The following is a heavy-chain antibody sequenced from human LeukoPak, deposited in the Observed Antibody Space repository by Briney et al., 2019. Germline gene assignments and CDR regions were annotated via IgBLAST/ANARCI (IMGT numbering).Heavy chain of an antibody. V-gene: IGHV3-66*04. CDR3: GRHLMTVGVDY. Sequence: PGGSLRLSCAASGFTVSSNYMSWVRQAPGKGLEWVSVIYSGGSTYYADSVKGRFTISRDNSKNTLNLQMNSLRAEDTAVYYCGRHLMTVGVDYWGQGTLVTVSS. CDR1: GFTVSSNY. CDR2: IYSGGST. D-gene: IGHD2-15*01. J-gene: IGHJ4*02.